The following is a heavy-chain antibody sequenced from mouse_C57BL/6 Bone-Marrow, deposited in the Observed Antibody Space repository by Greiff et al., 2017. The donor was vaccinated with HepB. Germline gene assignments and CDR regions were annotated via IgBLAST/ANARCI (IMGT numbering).Heavy chain of an antibody. CDR1: GFTFSDYG. V-gene: IGHV5-15*01. Sequence: EVKLVESGGGLVQPGGSLKLSCAASGFTFSDYGMAWVRQAPRKGPEWVAFISNLAYSIYYADTVTGRFTISRENAKNTLYLEMSSLRSEDTAMYYGARPGVYYGSSGDWYFDVWGTGTTVTVSS. J-gene: IGHJ1*03. D-gene: IGHD1-1*01. CDR2: ISNLAYSI. CDR3: ARPGVYYGSSGDWYFDV.